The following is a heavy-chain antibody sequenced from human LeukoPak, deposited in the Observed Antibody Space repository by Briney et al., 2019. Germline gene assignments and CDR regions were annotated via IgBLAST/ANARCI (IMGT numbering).Heavy chain of an antibody. CDR3: AREVDCSGGSCYSYYGMGV. J-gene: IGHJ6*02. CDR1: GYTFTSYG. CDR2: ISAYNGNT. Sequence: ASVKVSCKASGYTFTSYGISWVRQAPGQGLEWMGWISAYNGNTNYAQKLQGRVTMTTDTSTSTAYMELRSLRSDDTAVYYCAREVDCSGGSCYSYYGMGVWGQGTTVTVSS. V-gene: IGHV1-18*01. D-gene: IGHD2-15*01.